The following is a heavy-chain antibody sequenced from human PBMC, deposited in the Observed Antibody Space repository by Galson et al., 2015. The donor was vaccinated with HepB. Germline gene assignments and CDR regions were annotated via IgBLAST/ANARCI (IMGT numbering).Heavy chain of an antibody. CDR1: GFTFSNYA. J-gene: IGHJ4*02. V-gene: IGHV3-30-3*01. CDR3: ARGRYNWNYCDY. D-gene: IGHD1-20*01. Sequence: SLRLSCAASGFTFSNYAMHWVRQAPGKGLEWVALISHDGSKKYYADSVKGRFTISRDNSKNTQYLQLNSLRTEDTAVYYCARGRYNWNYCDYWGQGTLVTVSS. CDR2: ISHDGSKK.